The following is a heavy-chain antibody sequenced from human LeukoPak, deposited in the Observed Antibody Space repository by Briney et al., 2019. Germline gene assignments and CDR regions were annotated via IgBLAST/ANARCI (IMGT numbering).Heavy chain of an antibody. CDR1: GFTFSDYY. CDR2: ISSSGSTI. CDR3: AGPTVTTFHYGMDV. D-gene: IGHD4-17*01. V-gene: IGHV3-11*01. J-gene: IGHJ6*02. Sequence: GGSLRLSCAASGFTFSDYYMSWIRQAPGKGLEWVSYISSSGSTIYYADSVKGRFTISRDNAKNSLYLQMNSLRAEDTAVYYCAGPTVTTFHYGMDVWGQGTTVTVSS.